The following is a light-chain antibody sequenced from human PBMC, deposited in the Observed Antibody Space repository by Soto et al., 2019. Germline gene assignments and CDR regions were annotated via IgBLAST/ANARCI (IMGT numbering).Light chain of an antibody. CDR2: RDG. Sequence: QSVLTQPPSASGTPGQSLTISCSGSSSNIGSHFVYWYQHLPGTAPKLLIFRDGQRPSGVPARFFGSKSGTSACLVITGLRSEDEADYYCAVWDQSLTGWVFGGGTKLTVL. CDR3: AVWDQSLTGWV. CDR1: SSNIGSHF. V-gene: IGLV1-47*01. J-gene: IGLJ3*02.